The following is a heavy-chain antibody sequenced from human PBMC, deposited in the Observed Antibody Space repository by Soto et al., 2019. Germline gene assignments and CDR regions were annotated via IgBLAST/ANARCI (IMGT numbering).Heavy chain of an antibody. CDR3: ARSCIAARQGGGDYYYYMDV. V-gene: IGHV4-4*02. CDR1: SGSISSSNW. CDR2: IYHSGST. Sequence: SEILSLTCAVSSGSISSSNWWSWVRQPPGKGLEWIGEIYHSGSTNYNPSLKSRVTISVDKSKNQFSLKLSSVTAADTAVYYCARSCIAARQGGGDYYYYMDVWGKGTTVTVSS. D-gene: IGHD6-6*01. J-gene: IGHJ6*03.